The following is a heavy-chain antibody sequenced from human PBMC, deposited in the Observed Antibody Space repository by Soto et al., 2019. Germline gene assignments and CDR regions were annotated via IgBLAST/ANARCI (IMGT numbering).Heavy chain of an antibody. V-gene: IGHV1-69*15. D-gene: IGHD7-27*01. J-gene: IGHJ4*02. Sequence: QVQLVQSGAEVRKPGSSVKVSCKTSGGTFSTSAMSWVRQAPGQGLEWMGSIFPVFGTAAYAQRFQGRLTITADGSTTTGYMELSSLRSEDTAVYYCATQLNGDLDFWGQGTMIIVSS. CDR2: IFPVFGTA. CDR3: ATQLNGDLDF. CDR1: GGTFSTSA.